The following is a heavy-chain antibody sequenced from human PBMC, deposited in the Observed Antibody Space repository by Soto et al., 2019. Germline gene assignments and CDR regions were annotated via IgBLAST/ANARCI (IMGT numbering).Heavy chain of an antibody. D-gene: IGHD3-10*02. CDR3: ARSAGTTFGAYYFDY. J-gene: IGHJ4*02. CDR2: IYYSGST. Sequence: SETLSLTCTVSGGSISSYCWSWIRQPPGKGLEWIGYIYYSGSTNYNPSLKSRVTISVDTSKNQFSLKLSSVTAADTAVYYCARSAGTTFGAYYFDYWGQGTLVTVSS. V-gene: IGHV4-59*01. CDR1: GGSISSYC.